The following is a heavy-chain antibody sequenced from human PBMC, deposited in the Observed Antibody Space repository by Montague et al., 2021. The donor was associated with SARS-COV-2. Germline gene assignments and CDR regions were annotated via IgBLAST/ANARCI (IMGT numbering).Heavy chain of an antibody. CDR2: LSDNVGSP. D-gene: IGHD3-10*01. CDR1: GFTFSTYA. J-gene: IGHJ1*01. V-gene: IGHV3-23*01. CDR3: ANKVGFEYFQH. Sequence: SLRLSCAASGFTFSTYAMSWVRQAPVKGLEWVSALSDNVGSPFYXGSVHGRFTIYRDNSKNTLFLQMNSLRVEDTAVYYCANKVGFEYFQHWGQGTLVSVSS.